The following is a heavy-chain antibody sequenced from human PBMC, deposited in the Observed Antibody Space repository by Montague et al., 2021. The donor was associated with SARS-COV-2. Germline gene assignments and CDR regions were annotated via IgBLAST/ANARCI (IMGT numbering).Heavy chain of an antibody. D-gene: IGHD6-19*01. CDR3: ARELGASGWRTIDY. Sequence: SLRLSCAASGFTFSSYAIIWVRQTPGTGLEYVSVISSGVSRTYYADSVRGRFTISRDNSKNTVYLQMNSLRSDDTAVYYCARELGASGWRTIDYWGQGTLVTVSS. CDR1: GFTFSSYA. V-gene: IGHV3-23*01. J-gene: IGHJ4*02. CDR2: ISSGVSRT.